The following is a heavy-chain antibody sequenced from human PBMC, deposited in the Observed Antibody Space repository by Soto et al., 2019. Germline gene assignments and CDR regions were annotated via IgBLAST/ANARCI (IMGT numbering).Heavy chain of an antibody. D-gene: IGHD5-12*01. V-gene: IGHV3-74*01. CDR2: IKTDGSIT. J-gene: IGHJ4*02. CDR3: ARGRGHSGYDYVY. Sequence: GGSLRLSCAASGFTFSSYWMHWVRQAPGKGLVWVSRIKTDGSITGYADSVQGRFTISRDNAKNTLYLQMNSLRAEDTAVYYCARGRGHSGYDYVYWGQGTLVTVSS. CDR1: GFTFSSYW.